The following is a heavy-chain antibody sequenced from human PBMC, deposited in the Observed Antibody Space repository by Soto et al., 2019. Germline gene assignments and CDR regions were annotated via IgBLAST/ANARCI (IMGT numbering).Heavy chain of an antibody. Sequence: EASVKVSCKASGGTFSSYAISWVRQAPGQGLEWTGGIIPIFGTANYAQKFQGRVTITADESTSTAYMELSSLRSEDTAVYYCATSFLGYCSSTSCYMNWFDPWGQGTLVTVSS. V-gene: IGHV1-69*13. CDR2: IIPIFGTA. J-gene: IGHJ5*02. CDR1: GGTFSSYA. CDR3: ATSFLGYCSSTSCYMNWFDP. D-gene: IGHD2-2*02.